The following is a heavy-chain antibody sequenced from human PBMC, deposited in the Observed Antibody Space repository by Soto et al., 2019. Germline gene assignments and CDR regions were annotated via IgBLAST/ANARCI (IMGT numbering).Heavy chain of an antibody. CDR2: IYPGDSDT. D-gene: IGHD3-9*01. CDR1: GYRFTTYW. V-gene: IGHV5-51*01. CDR3: ASTMYYDILTGYPSFDY. Sequence: GEAPKISYKGSGYRFTTYWIGWVRQMPGKSLEWMGIIYPGDSDTRYSPSFQGQVTISADKSISTAYLQWSSLKASDTAMYYCASTMYYDILTGYPSFDYWGQGTLVTVSS. J-gene: IGHJ4*02.